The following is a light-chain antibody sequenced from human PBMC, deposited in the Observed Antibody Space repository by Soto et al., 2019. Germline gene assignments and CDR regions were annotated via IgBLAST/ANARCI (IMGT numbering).Light chain of an antibody. CDR1: SSDVGSNT. V-gene: IGLV1-44*01. CDR2: SND. Sequence: QSVLTQPPSASATPGQRVTISCSGRSSDVGSNTVNWYQQFPGAAPKLLIYSNDQRPSGVPDRFSASKSGTSASLAISGLQSEYEADYYCATWDDSLFGHVFGTGTKVTVL. CDR3: ATWDDSLFGHV. J-gene: IGLJ1*01.